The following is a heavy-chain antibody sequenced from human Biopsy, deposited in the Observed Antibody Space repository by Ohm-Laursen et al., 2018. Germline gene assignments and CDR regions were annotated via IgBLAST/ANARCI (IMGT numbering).Heavy chain of an antibody. Sequence: TLSLTCPVSGGSFTGHYWSWIRQPPGEGLVWIGHISYTGYTSYNASLKSRVTISVDTSRNHFSLRLSSLTAADTAVYYCARGSNDFGGLYFPRWGQGTLLTVSS. D-gene: IGHD4-23*01. CDR3: ARGSNDFGGLYFPR. V-gene: IGHV4-59*11. CDR2: ISYTGYT. CDR1: GGSFTGHY. J-gene: IGHJ4*02.